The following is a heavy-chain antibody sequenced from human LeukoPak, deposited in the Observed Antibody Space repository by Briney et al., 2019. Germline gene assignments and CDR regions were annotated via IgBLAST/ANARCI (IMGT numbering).Heavy chain of an antibody. CDR2: ISYDGSEK. CDR1: GFTFSSYP. CDR3: AREGSSGYYPY. V-gene: IGHV3-30-3*01. J-gene: IGHJ4*02. Sequence: GGSLRLSCAASGFTFSSYPMHWVRQAPGKGLEWVAIISYDGSEKHYADPVKGRFTISRDNSKNTLYLQINSLRAEDTAVYYCAREGSSGYYPYWGQGILVTVSS. D-gene: IGHD3-22*01.